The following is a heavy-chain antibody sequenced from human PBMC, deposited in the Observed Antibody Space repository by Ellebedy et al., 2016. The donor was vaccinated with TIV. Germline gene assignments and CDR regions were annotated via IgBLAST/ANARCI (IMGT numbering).Heavy chain of an antibody. CDR3: ASRVRGLDGMDV. J-gene: IGHJ6*02. CDR2: ISAYNGNT. D-gene: IGHD3-10*01. V-gene: IGHV1-18*04. Sequence: AASVKVSCKASGYTFTSYGISWVRQAAGQGLEWMGWISAYNGNTNYAQKLQGRVTMTTDTSPSTAYMELRSLRSDDTAVYYCASRVRGLDGMDVWGQGTTVTVSS. CDR1: GYTFTSYG.